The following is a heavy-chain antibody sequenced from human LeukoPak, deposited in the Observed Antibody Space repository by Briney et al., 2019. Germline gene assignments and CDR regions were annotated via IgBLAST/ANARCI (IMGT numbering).Heavy chain of an antibody. CDR2: IIPTVGAT. J-gene: IGHJ4*03. V-gene: IGHV1-69*06. CDR3: AKKGRNAPPH. Sequence: ASVKVSCKASGDISNHYAINWVRQAPGQGLEYMGGIIPTVGATKFAQKFQGTVTITADKSSNTVYMELSSLRPEDTAVYYCAKKGRNAPPHWGQGTPVTVSS. CDR1: GDISNHYA.